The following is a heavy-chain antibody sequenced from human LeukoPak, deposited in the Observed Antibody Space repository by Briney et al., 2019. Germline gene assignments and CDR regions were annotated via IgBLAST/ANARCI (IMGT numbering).Heavy chain of an antibody. J-gene: IGHJ4*02. CDR3: ARDYPRGYSYAGIDY. D-gene: IGHD5-18*01. CDR2: INSDGSST. Sequence: GGSLRLSCAASGFTFSSYWMHWVRQAPGKGLVWVSRINSDGSSTSYADSVKGRFTISRDNAKNTLYLQMNSLRAEDTAVYYCARDYPRGYSYAGIDYWGQGTLVTVSS. CDR1: GFTFSSYW. V-gene: IGHV3-74*01.